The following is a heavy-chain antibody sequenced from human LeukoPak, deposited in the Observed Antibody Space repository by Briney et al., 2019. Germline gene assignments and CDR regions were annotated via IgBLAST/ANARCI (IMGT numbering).Heavy chain of an antibody. V-gene: IGHV3-66*01. CDR1: GFTMRDND. CDR2: IYSSGGT. CDR3: AKRPLSSCN. J-gene: IGHJ4*01. Sequence: GGSLRLSCAVSGFTMRDNDMTWVRQAPGKGLEWVSLIYSSGGTSYADSAKGRFTISIDNSKNTLYLQMNSLRAEDTAVYYCAKRPLSSCNWGLGTLVTVSS. D-gene: IGHD5/OR15-5a*01.